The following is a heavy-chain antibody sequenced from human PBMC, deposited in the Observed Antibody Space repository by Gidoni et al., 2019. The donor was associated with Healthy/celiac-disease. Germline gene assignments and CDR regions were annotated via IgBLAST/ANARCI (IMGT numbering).Heavy chain of an antibody. Sequence: EVQLVQSGAEVKKPGESLKISCKGSGYSFSSYWIGWVRQMPGKGLEWMGIIYPGDSDTTYSPSFRGQVTISVDKSISTAYLQWNSLKASDTAMYFCAKVVSSPNDAFDIWGQGTMVTVSS. J-gene: IGHJ3*02. D-gene: IGHD2-8*02. CDR1: GYSFSSYW. CDR2: IYPGDSDT. V-gene: IGHV5-51*01. CDR3: AKVVSSPNDAFDI.